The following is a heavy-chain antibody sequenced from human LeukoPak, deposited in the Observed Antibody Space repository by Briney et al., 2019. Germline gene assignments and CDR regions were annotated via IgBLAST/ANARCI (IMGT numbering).Heavy chain of an antibody. D-gene: IGHD6-19*01. Sequence: GGSLRLSCAASGFAFRNYWMHWLRQAPGKGLVWVSRINTDGSSTVYADSVKGRFTISRDNAKNTLYVQMNSLRAEDTAVYYCARGAPDSSGWIYGFNIWGQGTMVTVSS. CDR3: ARGAPDSSGWIYGFNI. CDR1: GFAFRNYW. CDR2: INTDGSST. V-gene: IGHV3-74*01. J-gene: IGHJ3*02.